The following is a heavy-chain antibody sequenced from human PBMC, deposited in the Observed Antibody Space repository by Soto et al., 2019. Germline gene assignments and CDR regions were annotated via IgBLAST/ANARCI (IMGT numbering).Heavy chain of an antibody. CDR2: INHSGST. J-gene: IGHJ4*02. CDR1: GGSFSGYY. V-gene: IGHV4-34*01. D-gene: IGHD7-27*01. Sequence: QVQLQQWGAGLLKPSETLSLTCAVYGGSFSGYYWSWIRQPPGKGLEWIGEINHSGSTNYNPSLKSRVTISVDTSKNQFSLKLSSVTAADTAVYYCARSCWHWGRFDYWGQGTLVTVSS. CDR3: ARSCWHWGRFDY.